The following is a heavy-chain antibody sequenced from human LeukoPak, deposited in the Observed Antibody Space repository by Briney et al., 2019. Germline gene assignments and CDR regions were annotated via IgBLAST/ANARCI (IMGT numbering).Heavy chain of an antibody. D-gene: IGHD6-6*01. CDR1: GFTFSSYS. CDR3: AKEKYSTSATGFDY. Sequence: GGSLRLSCAASGFTFSSYSTNWVRQAPGKGLEWVSYISSSSSTIYYADSVKGRFTISRDNSKNTLYLHMNSLRAEDTAIYYCAKEKYSTSATGFDYWGQGTLVTVSS. J-gene: IGHJ4*02. CDR2: ISSSSSTI. V-gene: IGHV3-48*01.